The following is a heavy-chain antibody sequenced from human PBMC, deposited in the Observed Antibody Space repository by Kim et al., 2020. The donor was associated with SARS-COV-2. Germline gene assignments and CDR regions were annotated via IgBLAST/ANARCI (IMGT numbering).Heavy chain of an antibody. V-gene: IGHV4-30-4*01. CDR2: ISYDGRT. Sequence: SETLSLTCTVSGDSFRSLDYYWSWIRQPPGKGLEWIAYISYDGRTSYNPSLKSRLSISIATSTNQFFLNLTSVTAADTAVYYCVRLRETSSSSGDCFDP. J-gene: IGHJ5*02. CDR1: GDSFRSLDYY. D-gene: IGHD6-6*01. CDR3: VRLRETSSSSGDCFDP.